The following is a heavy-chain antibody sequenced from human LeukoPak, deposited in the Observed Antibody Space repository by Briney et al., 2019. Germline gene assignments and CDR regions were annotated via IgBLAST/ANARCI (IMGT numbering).Heavy chain of an antibody. CDR1: GYTFTSYY. CDR2: INPSGGST. V-gene: IGHV1-46*01. CDR3: ARGKVLRGFGVVFDY. J-gene: IGHJ4*02. D-gene: IGHD3-3*01. Sequence: EASVKVSCKASGYTFTSYYMHWVRQAPGQGLEWMGIINPSGGSTSYAQKFQGRVTMTRDTSTSTVYMELSRLRSDDTAVYYCARGKVLRGFGVVFDYWGQGTLVTVSS.